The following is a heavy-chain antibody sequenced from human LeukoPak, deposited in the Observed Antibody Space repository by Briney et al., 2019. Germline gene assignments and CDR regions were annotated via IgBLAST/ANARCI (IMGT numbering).Heavy chain of an antibody. D-gene: IGHD7-27*01. Sequence: PGGSLRLSCVASGLTFRSYWMSWVRQAPGKGLEWVANIKKDGSEKYYVDSVKGRFTISRDNSKNTLYLQMNSLRAEDTAVYYCAKDLGYFDYWGQGTLVTVSS. CDR3: AKDLGYFDY. CDR2: IKKDGSEK. CDR1: GLTFRSYW. J-gene: IGHJ4*02. V-gene: IGHV3-7*01.